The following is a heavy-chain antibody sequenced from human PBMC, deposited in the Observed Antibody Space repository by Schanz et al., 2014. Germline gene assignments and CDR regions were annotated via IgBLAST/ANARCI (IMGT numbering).Heavy chain of an antibody. CDR1: GGSISSGVHY. V-gene: IGHV4-61*02. CDR2: VFPNGIT. D-gene: IGHD1-1*01. J-gene: IGHJ2*01. Sequence: QVLLQESGPVLVKPSETLSLTCTVSGGSISSGVHYWSWVRQPAGKALEWVGRVFPNGITNYNPSHKSRVTNSLDTAKNRCSLALTPLTAADTAVYYCARDTTWRLDLWGRGTLVTGSS. CDR3: ARDTTWRLDL.